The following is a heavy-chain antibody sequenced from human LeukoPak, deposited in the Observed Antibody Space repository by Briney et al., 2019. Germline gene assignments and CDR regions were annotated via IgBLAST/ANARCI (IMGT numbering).Heavy chain of an antibody. CDR3: ARNSDFSFDY. J-gene: IGHJ4*02. Sequence: SETLSLTCTVSGGSISSGDYYWSWIRQPPGKGLEWIGYIYYNGNTYYNPFLKSRVIVSIDTSKNQFFLKLNSVTAADTAVYYCARNSDFSFDYWGQGALVTVSS. CDR2: IYYNGNT. CDR1: GGSISSGDYY. V-gene: IGHV4-30-4*01. D-gene: IGHD3-3*01.